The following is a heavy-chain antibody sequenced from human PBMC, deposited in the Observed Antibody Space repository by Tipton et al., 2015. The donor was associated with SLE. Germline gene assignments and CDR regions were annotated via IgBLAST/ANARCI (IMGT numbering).Heavy chain of an antibody. CDR3: GGGNYFDYYMDV. CDR1: GYSISSGYY. D-gene: IGHD3-22*01. J-gene: IGHJ6*03. Sequence: TLSLTCSVSGYSISSGYYWSWIRQPPGKGLEWIGYIYSSGSTTYTPSLKSRIAISVDTSTMQFSLRLTSVTAADTAVYYCGGGNYFDYYMDVWGKGTTVTVSS. V-gene: IGHV4-4*08. CDR2: IYSSGST.